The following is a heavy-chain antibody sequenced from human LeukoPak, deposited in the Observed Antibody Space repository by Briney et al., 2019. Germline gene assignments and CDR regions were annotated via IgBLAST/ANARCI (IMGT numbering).Heavy chain of an antibody. CDR1: GFTFSDYY. CDR3: AREKGSVFGAGWFDP. V-gene: IGHV3-11*01. Sequence: PGGSLRLSCAASGFTFSDYYMIWIRQAPGKGLEWVSYISRSGITTYYTDSVKGRFTISRDNAKNSLYLQMNSLRAEDAAIYYCAREKGSVFGAGWFDPWGQGTLVPVSS. CDR2: ISRSGITT. J-gene: IGHJ5*02. D-gene: IGHD4/OR15-4a*01.